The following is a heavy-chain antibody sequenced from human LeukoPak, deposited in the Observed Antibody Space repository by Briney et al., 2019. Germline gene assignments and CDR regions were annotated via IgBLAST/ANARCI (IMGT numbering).Heavy chain of an antibody. J-gene: IGHJ4*02. D-gene: IGHD4-23*01. CDR2: INPSGVST. CDR1: GYIFTNYY. V-gene: IGHV1-46*01. CDR3: ARDRVGALVAVEGGTSGVDY. Sequence: ASVKVSCKASGYIFTNYYIHWVRQAPGQGLEWMGIINPSGVSTRYAQKFQGRVIMTRDTSTSTVYMELSSLTSEDTAVYYCARDRVGALVAVEGGTSGVDYWGQGTLVTVSS.